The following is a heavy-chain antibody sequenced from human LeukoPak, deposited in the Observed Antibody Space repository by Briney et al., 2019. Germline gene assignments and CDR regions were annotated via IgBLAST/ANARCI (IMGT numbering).Heavy chain of an antibody. CDR1: GFTFSSYA. V-gene: IGHV3-23*01. D-gene: IGHD3-22*01. CDR2: ISGSGGST. J-gene: IGHJ4*02. CDR3: AKVSSDSSGYTLFDY. Sequence: GGSLRLSCAASGFTFSSYAMSWVRQAPGKGLEWVSAISGSGGSTYYADSVKGRFTISRDNSKNTLYLRMNSLRAEDTAVYYCAKVSSDSSGYTLFDYWGQGTLVTVSS.